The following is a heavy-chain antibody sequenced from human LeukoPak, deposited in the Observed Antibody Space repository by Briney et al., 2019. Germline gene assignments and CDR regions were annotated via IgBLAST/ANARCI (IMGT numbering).Heavy chain of an antibody. CDR3: ARFRGSSWYFDL. V-gene: IGHV3-48*02. J-gene: IGHJ2*01. Sequence: GGSLRLSCAASGFTFSGYSMSWVRQAPGEGLEWVSYISSSSSIINFADSVKGRFTISRDNAKNSLYLQMNSLRDEDTAVYYCARFRGSSWYFDLWGRGTLVTVSS. D-gene: IGHD2-15*01. CDR1: GFTFSGYS. CDR2: ISSSSSII.